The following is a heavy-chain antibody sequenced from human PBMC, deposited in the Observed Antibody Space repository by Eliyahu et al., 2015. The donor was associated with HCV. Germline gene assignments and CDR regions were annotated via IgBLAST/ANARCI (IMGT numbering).Heavy chain of an antibody. Sequence: EVQLVQSGAEVKKPGESXKISCKGSGYSFTNXWIGWVRQMPGKGLEWMGIIYPXDSDTTYSPSFQGQVTISADKSISTAYLQWSSLKASDTAMYYCARIINYYVSRGYIDYWGQGTLVTVSS. V-gene: IGHV5-51*01. CDR2: IYPXDSDT. D-gene: IGHD3-22*01. J-gene: IGHJ4*02. CDR1: GYSFTNXW. CDR3: ARIINYYVSRGYIDY.